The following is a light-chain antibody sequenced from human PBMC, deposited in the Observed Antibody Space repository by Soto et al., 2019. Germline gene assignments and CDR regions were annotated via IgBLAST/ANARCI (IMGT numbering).Light chain of an antibody. CDR3: AAWDDSLNGYV. Sequence: SALTQPPSAYRTPGQRVTISYSGSSSNIGSNTVNWYQQLPGTAPKLLIYSNNQRPSGVPDRFSGSKSGTSASLAISGLQSEDEADYYCAAWDDSLNGYVFGTGTKVTVL. CDR1: SSNIGSNT. CDR2: SNN. J-gene: IGLJ1*01. V-gene: IGLV1-44*01.